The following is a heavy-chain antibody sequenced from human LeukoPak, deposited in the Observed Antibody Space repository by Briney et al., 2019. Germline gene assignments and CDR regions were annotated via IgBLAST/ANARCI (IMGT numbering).Heavy chain of an antibody. CDR1: GFTFDDVA. D-gene: IGHD3-9*01. V-gene: IGHV3-9*03. CDR3: AKDSDYDILTGYPDY. CDR2: ICWNSGSI. Sequence: GGSLRLSCAASGFTFDDVAMHWVRQAPGEGLEWVSGICWNSGSIGYADSVKGRFTISRDKAKNSLYLQMNSLRAEDMALYYCAKDSDYDILTGYPDYWGQGTLVTVSS. J-gene: IGHJ4*02.